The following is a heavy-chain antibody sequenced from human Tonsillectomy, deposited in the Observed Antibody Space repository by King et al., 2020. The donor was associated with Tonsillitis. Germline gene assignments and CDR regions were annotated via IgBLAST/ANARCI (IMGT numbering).Heavy chain of an antibody. CDR3: AKGVDIVATGQGWFDY. Sequence: VQLVESGGGLVQPGGSLRLSCAASGFTFNTYAMNWVRQAPGKGLEWVSGISGSGGSTYYADSVKGRFTISRDNSKNTLYLQSNSLRAEDTAVYYCAKGVDIVATGQGWFDYWGQGTPVTVSS. J-gene: IGHJ4*02. CDR2: ISGSGGST. D-gene: IGHD5-12*01. CDR1: GFTFNTYA. V-gene: IGHV3-23*04.